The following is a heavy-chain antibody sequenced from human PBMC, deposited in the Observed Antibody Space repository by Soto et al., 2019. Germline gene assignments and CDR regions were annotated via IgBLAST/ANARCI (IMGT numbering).Heavy chain of an antibody. Sequence: QLHLQESGPGLVRPSETLSLTCTVSGGSISSSSYYWGWIRLPPGKGLEWLGSVFYSGSTYYKPSLRSRVAISVHTSKIQLSLLLTSVTAADTAVYYCARRVYDFADPFFDYWGQGTLVTVSS. CDR1: GGSISSSSYY. J-gene: IGHJ4*02. CDR2: VFYSGST. V-gene: IGHV4-39*01. CDR3: ARRVYDFADPFFDY. D-gene: IGHD3-16*01.